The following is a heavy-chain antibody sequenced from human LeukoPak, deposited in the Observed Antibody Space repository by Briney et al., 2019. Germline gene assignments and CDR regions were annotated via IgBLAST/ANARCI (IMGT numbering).Heavy chain of an antibody. D-gene: IGHD6-19*01. V-gene: IGHV3-49*02. CDR3: TRDDSGGWYPYGMDV. J-gene: IGHJ6*02. CDR1: GLTLGDYL. Sequence: GGSLRLSCTASGLTLGDYLMIWVRQAPGKGLEWVGFIRSKAYGGTTEYAASVKGRFTISRDDSESIAYLQVDSLKTEDTAVYYCTRDDSGGWYPYGMDVWGQGTTVS. CDR2: IRSKAYGGTT.